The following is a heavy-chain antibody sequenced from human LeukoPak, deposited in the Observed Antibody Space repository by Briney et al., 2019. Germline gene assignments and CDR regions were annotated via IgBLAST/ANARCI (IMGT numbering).Heavy chain of an antibody. CDR1: GDSIINYY. V-gene: IGHV4-59*08. Sequence: SETLSLTCTVSGDSIINYYWSWIRQSPGKGLEWIGYIYYSGSTKYNPSLKSRVTISVDTSKNQFSLKLSSVTAADTAVYYCARHRGSGSPDFDYWGQGTLVTVSS. CDR3: ARHRGSGSPDFDY. D-gene: IGHD3-10*01. CDR2: IYYSGST. J-gene: IGHJ4*02.